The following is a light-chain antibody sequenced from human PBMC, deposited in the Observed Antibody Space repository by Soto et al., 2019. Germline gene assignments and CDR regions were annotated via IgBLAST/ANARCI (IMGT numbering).Light chain of an antibody. J-gene: IGKJ1*01. CDR3: QQYGETPWT. Sequence: EIILTQSPASLSVSPGERATLSCRASQSVNNNLAWYQQKRGQAPRLLIYGASTRATGIPGRFRGSGSGTEFTLTITSLQSEDFAVYFCQQYGETPWTFGQGTKVEIK. CDR1: QSVNNN. V-gene: IGKV3-15*01. CDR2: GAS.